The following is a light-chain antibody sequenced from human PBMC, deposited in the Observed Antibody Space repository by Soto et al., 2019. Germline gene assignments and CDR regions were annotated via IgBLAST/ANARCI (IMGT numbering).Light chain of an antibody. CDR2: ASS. CDR1: QSISSY. Sequence: DIQMTQSPSSLSVSVGDRVTITCRASQSISSYLNWYQQKPGKAPKLLIYASSSLQSGVPSRFSGSGSGTDFTLTISSLEPEDFATYYCHQSYRTPYTFGHGTKLEIK. V-gene: IGKV1-39*01. J-gene: IGKJ2*01. CDR3: HQSYRTPYT.